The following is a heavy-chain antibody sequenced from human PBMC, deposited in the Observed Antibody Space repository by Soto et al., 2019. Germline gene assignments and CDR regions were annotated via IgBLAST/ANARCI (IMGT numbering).Heavy chain of an antibody. V-gene: IGHV4-59*12. CDR2: IYDNGIT. D-gene: IGHD3-22*01. J-gene: IGHJ4*02. Sequence: QVVLQESGPGLVKPSETLSLTCSVSGRSITSYYWSWVRQPPGKGLEWIGYIYDNGITSQNPSLKRRVTMSADTSQNQSSLKLTSVTGADTAVYYCARTYDSNGYANEFDSWGQGILVTVTS. CDR3: ARTYDSNGYANEFDS. CDR1: GRSITSYY.